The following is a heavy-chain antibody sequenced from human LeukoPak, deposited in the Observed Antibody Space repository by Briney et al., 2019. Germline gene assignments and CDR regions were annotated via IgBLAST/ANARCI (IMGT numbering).Heavy chain of an antibody. CDR1: SGSFSGSY. J-gene: IGHJ4*02. V-gene: IGHV4-34*01. Sequence: SETLSLTCGVSSGSFSGSYWGWIRQPPGKGLEWIGEINLSGSTNYNSSLTSRATISLDTSKNQFSLNLRSVTTADTAVYYCARVSISLFGVVTAHFDSWGQGTLVAVSS. CDR3: ARVSISLFGVVTAHFDS. CDR2: INLSGST. D-gene: IGHD3-3*01.